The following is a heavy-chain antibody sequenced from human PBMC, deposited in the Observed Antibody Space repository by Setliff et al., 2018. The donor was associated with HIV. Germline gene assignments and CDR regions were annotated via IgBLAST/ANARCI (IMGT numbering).Heavy chain of an antibody. CDR3: ARGRRGYNFRLDY. CDR1: GGSFINYN. J-gene: IGHJ4*02. D-gene: IGHD3-22*01. V-gene: IGHV4-34*01. Sequence: SETLSLTCAVYGGSFINYNWTWIRQPPGKGLEWIGEVHDSGSTNYNPSLKSRVTISVDTSKNQFSLKLTSVTAADTAFCYCARGRRGYNFRLDYWGPGTLVTVSS. CDR2: VHDSGST.